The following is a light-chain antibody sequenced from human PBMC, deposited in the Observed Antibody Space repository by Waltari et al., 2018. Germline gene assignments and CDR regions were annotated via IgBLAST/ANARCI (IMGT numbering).Light chain of an antibody. V-gene: IGKV1-5*03. CDR3: QQYNTYSS. Sequence: DIQMTQSPSTLSASVGDTITITCRASQSISNYLAWYQQKPGKAPKLLSYKASSSGSGVPSRVSGSGSETEFTLTISSLQPDDFATYYCQQYNTYSSFGQGTKLEIK. J-gene: IGKJ2*03. CDR2: KAS. CDR1: QSISNY.